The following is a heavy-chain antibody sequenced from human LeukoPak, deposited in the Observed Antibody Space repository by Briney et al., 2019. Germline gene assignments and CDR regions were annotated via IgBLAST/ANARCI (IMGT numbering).Heavy chain of an antibody. CDR1: GGTFSSYA. Sequence: ASVKVSCKASGGTFSSYAISWVRQAPGQGLEWMGWISAYNGNTNYAQKLQGRVTMTTDTSTSTAYMELRSLRSDDTAVYYCARGDTAMVYAFDIWGQGTMVTVSS. J-gene: IGHJ3*02. D-gene: IGHD5-18*01. V-gene: IGHV1-18*01. CDR3: ARGDTAMVYAFDI. CDR2: ISAYNGNT.